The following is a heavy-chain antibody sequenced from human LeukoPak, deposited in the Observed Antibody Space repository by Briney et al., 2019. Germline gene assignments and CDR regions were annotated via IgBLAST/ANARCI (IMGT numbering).Heavy chain of an antibody. CDR3: ARDWGAIVRFDY. J-gene: IGHJ4*02. Sequence: PGGSLRLSCAASGFTFSSYWMNWVRQAPGKGLEWVANIKQDGSEKYYVDSVKGRFTSSRDNAKNSLYLQMNSLRAEDTAVYYCARDWGAIVRFDYWGQGTLVTVSS. V-gene: IGHV3-7*01. CDR2: IKQDGSEK. D-gene: IGHD3-16*01. CDR1: GFTFSSYW.